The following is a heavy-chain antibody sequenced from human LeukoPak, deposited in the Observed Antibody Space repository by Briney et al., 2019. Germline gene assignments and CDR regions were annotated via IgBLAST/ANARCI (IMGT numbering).Heavy chain of an antibody. CDR3: AHSGSYIDY. D-gene: IGHD1-26*01. V-gene: IGHV3-7*01. J-gene: IGHJ4*02. Sequence: GGSLRLSCAASGFTFSSYWMSWVRQAPGKGLEWVANIKQDGSEKHYVDSVKGRFTISRDNAKNSLYLQMNSLRAKDTAVYYCAHSGSYIDYWGQGTLVTVSS. CDR2: IKQDGSEK. CDR1: GFTFSSYW.